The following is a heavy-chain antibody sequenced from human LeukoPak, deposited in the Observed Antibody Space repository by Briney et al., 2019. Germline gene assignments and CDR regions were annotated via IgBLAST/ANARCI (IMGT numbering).Heavy chain of an antibody. CDR3: AKRCRGAAGSLLDY. J-gene: IGHJ4*02. Sequence: GRSLRLSCAASGFTFSSYGMHWVRQAPGKGLEWVAVISYDGSNKYYADSVKGRFTISRDKSKNTLYLQMNSLRAEDTALYYGAKRCRGAAGSLLDYWGQGTLVTVSS. D-gene: IGHD6-13*01. CDR2: ISYDGSNK. CDR1: GFTFSSYG. V-gene: IGHV3-30*18.